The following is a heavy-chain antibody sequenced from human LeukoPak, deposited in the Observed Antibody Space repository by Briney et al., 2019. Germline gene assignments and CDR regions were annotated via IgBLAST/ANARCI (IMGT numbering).Heavy chain of an antibody. V-gene: IGHV1-2*06. Sequence: PGASVKVSCKASGYTFIDYYFNWVRQAPGQGPEWMGRINVKSGATDYAQKFQGRVTVARDTSISTAYMELSSLRSDDTAVYYCARDIITGTYDYWGQGTLVTVSS. CDR3: ARDIITGTYDY. D-gene: IGHD1-7*01. J-gene: IGHJ4*02. CDR1: GYTFIDYY. CDR2: INVKSGAT.